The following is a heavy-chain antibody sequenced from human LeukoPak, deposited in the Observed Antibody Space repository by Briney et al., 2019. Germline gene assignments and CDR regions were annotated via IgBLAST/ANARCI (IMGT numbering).Heavy chain of an antibody. CDR2: IYSGDST. D-gene: IGHD3-22*01. J-gene: IGHJ3*02. V-gene: IGHV3-66*01. CDR1: GFTVSSTY. Sequence: GGSLRLSCAASGFTVSSTYMSWVRQAPGKGLERVSVIYSGDSTYYADSVKGRFTIFRDNSKNTLYLRMNSLRVEDTAVYYCARAPYYYDTSGYYYNAFDIWGQGTMVTVSS. CDR3: ARAPYYYDTSGYYYNAFDI.